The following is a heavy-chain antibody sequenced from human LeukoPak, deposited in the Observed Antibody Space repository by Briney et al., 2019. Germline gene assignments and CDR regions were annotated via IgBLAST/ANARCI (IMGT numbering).Heavy chain of an antibody. J-gene: IGHJ1*01. CDR3: ARGRLSIGRGLQRPPYFQN. CDR2: IYFGGTT. Sequence: SETLSLTCTVSGGSISTYYWGWIRQPPGKGLEWIGHIYFGGTTDYSPSLKSRVTISVDPSKSQFSLNVSSMTAADTAVYYCARGRLSIGRGLQRPPYFQNWGQGTLVTVSS. V-gene: IGHV4-59*01. CDR1: GGSISTYY. D-gene: IGHD3-10*01.